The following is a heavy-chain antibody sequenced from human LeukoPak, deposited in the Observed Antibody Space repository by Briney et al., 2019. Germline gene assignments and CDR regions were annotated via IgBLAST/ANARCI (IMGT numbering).Heavy chain of an antibody. V-gene: IGHV1-46*01. CDR3: ARSSAYYNEADI. Sequence: ASVKVSCKAFGGTFSSYAISWVRQAPGQGLEWLGIINPSGGSTTYAQKFQGRVTMTTDTSTSTVYMELTSLRSDDTAIYYCARSSAYYNEADIWGQGTMVTVSS. J-gene: IGHJ3*02. D-gene: IGHD3-9*01. CDR1: GGTFSSYA. CDR2: INPSGGST.